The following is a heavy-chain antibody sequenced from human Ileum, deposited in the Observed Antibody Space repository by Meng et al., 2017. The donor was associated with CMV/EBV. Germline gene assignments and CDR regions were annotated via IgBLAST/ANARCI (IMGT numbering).Heavy chain of an antibody. CDR2: INPDGSIT. D-gene: IGHD5-12*01. CDR1: GLIFSAHS. J-gene: IGHJ2*01. Sequence: LSCVASGLIFSAHSMHWVRQAPGKGLVWVSDINPDGSITHYADSVKGRFTISRDNGKNTLYLEMNSLRDEDTAVYFCTRSQARGFDLWGRGTLVTVSS. CDR3: TRSQARGFDL. V-gene: IGHV3-74*01.